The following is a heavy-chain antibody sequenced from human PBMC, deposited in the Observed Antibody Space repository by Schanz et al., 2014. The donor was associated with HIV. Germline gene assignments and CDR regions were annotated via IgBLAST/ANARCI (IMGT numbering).Heavy chain of an antibody. CDR2: ISSGGSTK. J-gene: IGHJ5*02. Sequence: VQLVESGGGLVKPGGSLRLSCAASGFTFNTFYMSWIRQAPGKGLEWISYISSGGSTKYYADSEKGRFTISRDNAKNSLYLQMNSLTPEDTAVYYCARDKKSGNNDGGFDPWGQGTLVTVSS. CDR1: GFTFNTFY. V-gene: IGHV3-11*01. D-gene: IGHD1-26*01. CDR3: ARDKKSGNNDGGFDP.